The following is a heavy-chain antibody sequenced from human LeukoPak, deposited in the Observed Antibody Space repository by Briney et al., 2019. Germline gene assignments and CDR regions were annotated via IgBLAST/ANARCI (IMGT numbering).Heavy chain of an antibody. J-gene: IGHJ5*02. Sequence: ASVNVSCKVSGYTLTELSMHWVRQAPGKGLEWMGGFDPEDGETIYAQKFQGRVTMTEDTSTDTAYMELSSLRSEDTAVYYCATRYSYGQTRWFDPWGQGTLVTVSS. CDR2: FDPEDGET. CDR1: GYTLTELS. D-gene: IGHD5-18*01. V-gene: IGHV1-24*01. CDR3: ATRYSYGQTRWFDP.